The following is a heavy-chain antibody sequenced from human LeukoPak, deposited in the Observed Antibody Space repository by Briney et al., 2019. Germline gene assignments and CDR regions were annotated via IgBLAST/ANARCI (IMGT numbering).Heavy chain of an antibody. V-gene: IGHV4-39*07. Sequence: PSETLSLTCTVSGDSFSSVTDYWGWIRHPPGKGLEWIGSVGYRGRTSYNPSFKSRVTVSADTSKNQFSLKLRSVTAADTAVYYCARYGGYGSGTYLEYWSPGTLVTVSS. CDR1: GDSFSSVTDY. CDR3: ARYGGYGSGTYLEY. D-gene: IGHD3-10*01. CDR2: VGYRGRT. J-gene: IGHJ4*02.